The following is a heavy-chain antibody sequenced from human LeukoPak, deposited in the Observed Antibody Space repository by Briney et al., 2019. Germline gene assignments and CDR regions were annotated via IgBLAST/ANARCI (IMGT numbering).Heavy chain of an antibody. D-gene: IGHD2-15*01. CDR2: IYHSGST. J-gene: IGHJ5*02. CDR1: GYSISSGYY. V-gene: IGHV4-38-2*02. CDR3: ARVSGGGGTWGWFDP. Sequence: SETLSLTCTVSGYSISSGYYWGWIRQPPGKGLEWIGSIYHSGSTYYNPSLKSRVTISVDTSKNQFSLRLNSVTAADTAVYYCARVSGGGGTWGWFDPWGQGTLVTVSS.